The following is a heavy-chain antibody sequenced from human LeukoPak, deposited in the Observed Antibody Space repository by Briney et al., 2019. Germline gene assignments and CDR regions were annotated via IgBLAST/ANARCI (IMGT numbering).Heavy chain of an antibody. V-gene: IGHV4-34*01. D-gene: IGHD2-2*01. CDR2: INHSGST. CDR1: GGSFSGYY. CDR3: ARFDLGYCSSTSCPTHDY. J-gene: IGHJ4*02. Sequence: SETLSLTCAVYGGSFSGYYWSWIRQPPGKGLEWSGEINHSGSTNYNPSLKSRVTISVDTSKNQFSLKLSSVTAADTAVYYCARFDLGYCSSTSCPTHDYWGQGTLVTVSS.